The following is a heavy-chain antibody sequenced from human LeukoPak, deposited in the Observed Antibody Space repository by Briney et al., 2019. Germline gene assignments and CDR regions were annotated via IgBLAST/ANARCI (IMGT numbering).Heavy chain of an antibody. V-gene: IGHV3-74*01. CDR2: IKSDGSSA. D-gene: IGHD3-22*01. Sequence: GGSLRLSCAASGFPFSNYWMHWVRQAPGKGLVWVSRIKSDGSSATYADSVKGRFTISRDNAKNTLYLQMNSLWAEDTAVYYCARTFYYDTSGFVNFDYWGLGTLVTVSS. J-gene: IGHJ4*02. CDR3: ARTFYYDTSGFVNFDY. CDR1: GFPFSNYW.